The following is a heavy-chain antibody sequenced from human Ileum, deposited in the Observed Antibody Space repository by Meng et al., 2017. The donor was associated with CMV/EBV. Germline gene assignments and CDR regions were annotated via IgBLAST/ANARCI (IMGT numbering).Heavy chain of an antibody. Sequence: QVHLVQSGSEVKKPRASVKVSCQTSGYTFTRNNIIWVRQAPGQGPEWMGWINTNTGNPTYAQGFTGRFVFSLDTSVNTAYLQITSLKPEDTAVYYCARDGLSGRYFDYWGQGSLVTVSS. CDR1: GYTFTRNN. J-gene: IGHJ4*02. V-gene: IGHV7-4-1*02. D-gene: IGHD1-26*01. CDR2: INTNTGNP. CDR3: ARDGLSGRYFDY.